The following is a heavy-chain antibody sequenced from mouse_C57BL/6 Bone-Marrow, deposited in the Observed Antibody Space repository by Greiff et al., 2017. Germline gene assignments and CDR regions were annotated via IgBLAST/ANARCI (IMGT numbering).Heavy chain of an antibody. CDR3: ARDSVFLGGY. CDR2: ISGGGGNT. CDR1: GFTFSSYT. Sequence: EVQVVESGGGLVKPGGSLKLSCAASGFTFSSYTMSWVRQTPEKRLEWVATISGGGGNTYYPDSVKGRFTISRDNAKNTLYLQMSSLRSEDTALYYCARDSVFLGGYWGQGTTLTVSS. J-gene: IGHJ2*01. V-gene: IGHV5-9*01.